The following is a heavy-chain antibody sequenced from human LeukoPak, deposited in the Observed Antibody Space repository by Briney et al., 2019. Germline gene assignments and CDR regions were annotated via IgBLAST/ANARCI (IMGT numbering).Heavy chain of an antibody. V-gene: IGHV3-74*01. CDR1: GFSVSSNY. Sequence: PGGSLRLSCAASGFSVSSNYMSWVRQAPGKGLVWVSRINSDGSSTSYADSVKGRFTISRDNAKNTLYLQMNSLRAEDTAVYYCARVSERTVRGVYYYYYYGMDVWGQGTTVTVSS. J-gene: IGHJ6*02. CDR2: INSDGSST. D-gene: IGHD3-10*01. CDR3: ARVSERTVRGVYYYYYYGMDV.